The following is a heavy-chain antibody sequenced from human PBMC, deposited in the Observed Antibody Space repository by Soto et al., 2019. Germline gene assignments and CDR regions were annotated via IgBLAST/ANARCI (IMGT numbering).Heavy chain of an antibody. CDR1: GGSISSGGYY. CDR2: IYYSGST. CDR3: ARKTEHYYYYYMDG. J-gene: IGHJ6*03. Sequence: SETLSLTCTVSGGSISSGGYYWSWIRQHPGKGLEWIGYIYYSGSTYYNPSLKSRVTISVDTSKNQFSLKLSSVTAADTAVYYCARKTEHYYYYYMDGWGKGTTVTVSS. V-gene: IGHV4-31*03.